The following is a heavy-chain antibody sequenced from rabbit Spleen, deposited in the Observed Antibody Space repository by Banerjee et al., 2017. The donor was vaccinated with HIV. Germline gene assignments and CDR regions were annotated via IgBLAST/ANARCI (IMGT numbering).Heavy chain of an antibody. J-gene: IGHJ4*01. CDR1: GFSFSSNYW. V-gene: IGHV1S45*01. CDR2: IDSGDGNT. Sequence: QEQLEESGGDLVKPEGSLTLTCTASGFSFSSNYWICWVRQAPGKGPEWIACIDSGDGNTYYASWAKGRFTISKTSTTVTLQMTSLTAADTAIYFCARDDWAGDGDGSFNLWGPGTLVTVS. D-gene: IGHD2-1*01. CDR3: ARDDWAGDGDGSFNL.